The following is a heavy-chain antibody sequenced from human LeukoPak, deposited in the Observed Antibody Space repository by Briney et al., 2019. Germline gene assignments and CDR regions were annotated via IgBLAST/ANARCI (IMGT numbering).Heavy chain of an antibody. Sequence: SETLSLTCAVYGESLNSYYWSWVRQPPGGGLEWIGEIYESGTTKYNPSLKSRVAISMVPSKQQFSLRLSPVTAADTAVYYCARGAWATRLASWGLGTPVIVSS. CDR1: GESLNSYY. CDR2: IYESGTT. V-gene: IGHV4-34*01. D-gene: IGHD2-15*01. J-gene: IGHJ4*02. CDR3: ARGAWATRLAS.